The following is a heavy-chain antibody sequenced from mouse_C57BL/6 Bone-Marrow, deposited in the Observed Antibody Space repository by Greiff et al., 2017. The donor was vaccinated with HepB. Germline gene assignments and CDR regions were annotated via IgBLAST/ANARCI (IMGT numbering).Heavy chain of an antibody. V-gene: IGHV14-4*01. CDR1: GFNIKDDY. CDR3: TKGVTTGFDY. J-gene: IGHJ2*01. Sequence: VTLKESGAELVRPGASVKLSCTASGFNIKDDYMHWVKQRPEQGLEWIGWIDPENGDTEYASKFQGKATITADTSSNTAYLQLSSLTSEDTAVYYCTKGVTTGFDYWGQGTTLTVSS. D-gene: IGHD2-2*01. CDR2: IDPENGDT.